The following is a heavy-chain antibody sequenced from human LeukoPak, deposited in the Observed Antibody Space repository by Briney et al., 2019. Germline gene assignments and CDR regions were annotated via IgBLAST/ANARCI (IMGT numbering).Heavy chain of an antibody. CDR1: GFTFDSGA. J-gene: IGHJ4*02. CDR2: VTGTGGNT. D-gene: IGHD3-10*02. V-gene: IGHV3-23*01. Sequence: VESPRLSSEGSGFTFDSGARGCVRGSRGKGLEWVSAVTGTGGNTYHADSVKDRFTISRDNSKNTVYLQMNSLRAEDTAIYYCAKVQCSGSYRIDFGGQRTLVSVS. CDR3: AKVQCSGSYRIDF.